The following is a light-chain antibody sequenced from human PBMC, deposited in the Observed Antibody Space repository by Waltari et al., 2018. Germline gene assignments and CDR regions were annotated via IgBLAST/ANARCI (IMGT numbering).Light chain of an antibody. CDR3: QQYYTTPWT. CDR2: WAS. Sequence: DIVMTQSPDRLAVSLGERATINCQSSQSVLYSSDNKNYLTWYQQKPGQPPKLLLYWASTRESGVPDRFSGSGSGTEFALTISGLQAEDVAVYYCQQYYTTPWTFGQGTKVEIK. J-gene: IGKJ1*01. CDR1: QSVLYSSDNKNY. V-gene: IGKV4-1*01.